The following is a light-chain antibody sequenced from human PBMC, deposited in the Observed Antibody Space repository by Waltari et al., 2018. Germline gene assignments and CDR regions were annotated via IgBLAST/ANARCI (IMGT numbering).Light chain of an antibody. Sequence: AIQLTQSPASLSASVVDIVTITCRASQGISSALAWYQQKPGKAPKLLIYDPSSLESGVPSRFSGSGSGTDFTLTISSLQPEDFATYYCQQFNSYPRTFGQGTKLEIK. CDR2: DPS. CDR1: QGISSA. J-gene: IGKJ2*01. V-gene: IGKV1-13*02. CDR3: QQFNSYPRT.